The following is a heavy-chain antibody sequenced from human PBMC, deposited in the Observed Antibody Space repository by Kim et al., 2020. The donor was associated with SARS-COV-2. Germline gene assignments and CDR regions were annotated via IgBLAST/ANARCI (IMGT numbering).Heavy chain of an antibody. J-gene: IGHJ4*02. CDR1: GFTFRSYA. Sequence: GGSLRLSCAASGFTFRSYAMSWVRQAPGKGLEWVSAISGSGGSTYYADSVKGRFTISRDNSKNTLYLQMNSLRAEDTAVYYCAKDPNYDFWSGYSPVDYWGQGTLVTVSS. CDR3: AKDPNYDFWSGYSPVDY. V-gene: IGHV3-23*01. CDR2: ISGSGGST. D-gene: IGHD3-3*01.